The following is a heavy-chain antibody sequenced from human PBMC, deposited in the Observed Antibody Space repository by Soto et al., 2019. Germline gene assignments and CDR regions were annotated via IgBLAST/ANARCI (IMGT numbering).Heavy chain of an antibody. J-gene: IGHJ3*02. CDR2: IYYSGST. CDR3: ARVGADDAFDI. D-gene: IGHD1-26*01. V-gene: IGHV4-61*01. CDR1: GGSVSSGSYY. Sequence: QVQLQESGPGLVKPSETLSLTCTVSGGSVSSGSYYWSRIRQPPGKGLEWIGYIYYSGSTNYNPSLKSRVTISVVTSKNQFSLKLSSVTAADTAVYYCARVGADDAFDIWGQGTMVTVSS.